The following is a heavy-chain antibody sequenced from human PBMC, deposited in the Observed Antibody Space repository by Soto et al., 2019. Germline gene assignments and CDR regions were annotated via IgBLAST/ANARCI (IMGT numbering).Heavy chain of an antibody. Sequence: EVQLVESGGGLIQPGGSLGLSCAASGFTVSSNYITWVRQAPGKGLEWVSLIYSGGSTFYADSVKGRFTISRDNSKNTLYHQMHTLRAEDTAVYYCARVQGHGDSGMDVWGQGTTVTVSS. D-gene: IGHD4-17*01. CDR2: IYSGGST. CDR1: GFTVSSNY. J-gene: IGHJ6*02. CDR3: ARVQGHGDSGMDV. V-gene: IGHV3-53*01.